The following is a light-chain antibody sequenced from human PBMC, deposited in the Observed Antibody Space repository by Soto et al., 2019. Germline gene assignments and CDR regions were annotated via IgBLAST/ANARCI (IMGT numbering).Light chain of an antibody. CDR1: QEISGY. CDR2: GVS. J-gene: IGKJ1*01. CDR3: QHLHWA. Sequence: IHLTQSPSSLYASVGDRVTITCRASQEISGYLAWYQQTPGKAPKLLIYGVSTLQDGVSSRFRGRGSGTDFSLTISSLQPGDSATYYCQHLHWAFGPGT. V-gene: IGKV1-9*01.